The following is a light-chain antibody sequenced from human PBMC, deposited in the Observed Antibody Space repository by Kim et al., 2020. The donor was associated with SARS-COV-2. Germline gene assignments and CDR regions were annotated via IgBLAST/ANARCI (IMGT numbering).Light chain of an antibody. J-gene: IGLJ2*01. CDR1: KLGDKY. V-gene: IGLV3-1*01. Sequence: SPGQTASITCSGDKLGDKYACWYQQKPGQSPVLVIYQDSKRPSGIPKRFSGSNSGNTATLTISETQAMDEADYYCQAWDSSTYAVFGGGTQLTVL. CDR3: QAWDSSTYAV. CDR2: QDS.